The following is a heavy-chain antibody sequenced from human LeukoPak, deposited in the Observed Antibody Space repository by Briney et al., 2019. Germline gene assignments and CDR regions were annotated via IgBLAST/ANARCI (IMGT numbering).Heavy chain of an antibody. CDR2: IYTSGST. Sequence: SETLSLTCTASGGSISSGSYYWSWIRQPAGKGLEWIGRIYTSGSTNYNPSLKSRVTMSVDTSKNQFSLKLSSVTAADTAVYYCARDHGLELDYWGQGTLVTVSS. J-gene: IGHJ4*02. D-gene: IGHD1-1*01. V-gene: IGHV4-61*02. CDR3: ARDHGLELDY. CDR1: GGSISSGSYY.